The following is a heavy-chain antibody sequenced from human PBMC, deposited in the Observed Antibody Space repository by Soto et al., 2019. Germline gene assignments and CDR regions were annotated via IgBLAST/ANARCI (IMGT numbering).Heavy chain of an antibody. Sequence: GGSLRLSCTASGFIFSSYPMSWVRHAPGRGLQWLSTISGSGDRAFYADSVRGRFTISRDSSKNTLYLQMNSLGAEDTAIYYCAKESWKNYFENWGQGTLVTVSS. V-gene: IGHV3-23*01. D-gene: IGHD1-1*01. CDR3: AKESWKNYFEN. J-gene: IGHJ4*02. CDR2: ISGSGDRA. CDR1: GFIFSSYP.